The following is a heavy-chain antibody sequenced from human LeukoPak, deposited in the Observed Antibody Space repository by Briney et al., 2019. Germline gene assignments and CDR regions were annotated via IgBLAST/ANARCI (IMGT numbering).Heavy chain of an antibody. CDR1: GFTFSSYG. Sequence: PGRSLRLSCAASGFTFSSYGMHWVRQAPGKGLEWVAVISYDGSNKYYADSVKGRFTISRDNSKNTLYLQMNSLRAEDTAVYYCARDLDCSSTSCYNAFDIWGQGTMVTVSS. CDR2: ISYDGSNK. CDR3: ARDLDCSSTSCYNAFDI. D-gene: IGHD2-2*02. J-gene: IGHJ3*02. V-gene: IGHV3-30*03.